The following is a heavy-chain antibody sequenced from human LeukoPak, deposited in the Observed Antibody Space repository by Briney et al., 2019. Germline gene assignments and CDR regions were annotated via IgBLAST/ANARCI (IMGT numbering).Heavy chain of an antibody. CDR3: ARDQGLRYSSSYYYGMDV. CDR2: ISYDGSNK. J-gene: IGHJ6*02. D-gene: IGHD6-6*01. CDR1: GFTFSSYA. V-gene: IGHV3-30*04. Sequence: GGSLRLSCAASGFTFSSYAMHWVRQAPGKGLEWVAVISYDGSNKYYADSVKGRFTISRDNSKNPLYLQMNSLRAEDTAVYYCARDQGLRYSSSYYYGMDVWGQGTTVTVSS.